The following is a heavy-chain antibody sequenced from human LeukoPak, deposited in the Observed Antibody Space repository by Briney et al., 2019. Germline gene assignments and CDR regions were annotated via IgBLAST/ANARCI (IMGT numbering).Heavy chain of an antibody. CDR3: ANEDDY. Sequence: PGGSLRLSCAASGFTFDDYTMHWVRQAPGKGLEWVSLISWDGGSTYYADSVKGRFTISRGNSKNSLYLQMNSLRTEDTALYYCANEDDYWGQGTLVTVSS. V-gene: IGHV3-43*01. CDR2: ISWDGGST. J-gene: IGHJ4*02. CDR1: GFTFDDYT.